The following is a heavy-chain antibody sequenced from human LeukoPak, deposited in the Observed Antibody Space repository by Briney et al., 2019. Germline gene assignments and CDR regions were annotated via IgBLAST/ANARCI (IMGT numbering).Heavy chain of an antibody. D-gene: IGHD6-6*01. Sequence: GGSLRLSCAASGFTFSSYWMSWVRQAPGKGLEWVANIKQDGSEKYYVDSVKGRFTISRDNAKNSLYLQMNSLRAEDTAVYYCARDGVFRSSAPDYWGQGTLVTVSS. J-gene: IGHJ4*02. V-gene: IGHV3-7*01. CDR1: GFTFSSYW. CDR2: IKQDGSEK. CDR3: ARDGVFRSSAPDY.